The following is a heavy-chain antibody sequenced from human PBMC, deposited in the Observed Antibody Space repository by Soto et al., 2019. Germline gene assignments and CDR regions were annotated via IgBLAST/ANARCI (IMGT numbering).Heavy chain of an antibody. V-gene: IGHV1-69*06. D-gene: IGHD6-13*01. CDR1: GGTFSSYA. J-gene: IGHJ6*02. CDR2: IVPLFRTT. Sequence: SVKVSCKTSGGTFSSYAINWVRQAPGQGLEWMGGIVPLFRTTNYAQKFQGRVTITADTSTYTVYMELSELRSGDTAVYYCARGGYSSTWSNLLDRSGLDVWGQGTTVTAP. CDR3: ARGGYSSTWSNLLDRSGLDV.